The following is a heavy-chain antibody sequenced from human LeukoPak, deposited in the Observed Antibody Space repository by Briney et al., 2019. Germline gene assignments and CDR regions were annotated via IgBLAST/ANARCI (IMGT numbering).Heavy chain of an antibody. CDR1: GFTFSSYG. CDR3: AKQLGYCSDGSCYFPY. Sequence: PGGSLRLSCAASGFTFSSYGMRWVRQAPGKGLEWVAAIRNNGGYTYYADSVQGRFTISRDNSKSTLCLQMNSLRAEDTAVYYCAKQLGYCSDGSCYFPYWGQGTLVTVSS. J-gene: IGHJ4*02. D-gene: IGHD2-15*01. V-gene: IGHV3-23*01. CDR2: IRNNGGYT.